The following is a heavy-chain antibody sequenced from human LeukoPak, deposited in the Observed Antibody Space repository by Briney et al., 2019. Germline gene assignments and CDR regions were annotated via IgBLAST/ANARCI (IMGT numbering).Heavy chain of an antibody. J-gene: IGHJ6*03. D-gene: IGHD3-3*01. CDR2: MSPNSGNT. Sequence: ASVKVSCEASGYTFTSYDINWVRQATGQGLERMGWMSPNSGNTGYAQKFQGRVTMTRNTSISTAYMELSSLRSEDTAVYYCARGASYDFWSGYYHYYYYMDVWGKGTTVTVSS. CDR3: ARGASYDFWSGYYHYYYYMDV. V-gene: IGHV1-8*01. CDR1: GYTFTSYD.